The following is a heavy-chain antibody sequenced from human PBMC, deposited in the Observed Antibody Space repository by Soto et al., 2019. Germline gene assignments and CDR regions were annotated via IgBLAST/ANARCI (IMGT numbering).Heavy chain of an antibody. CDR3: ARAHSH. V-gene: IGHV4-30-2*01. J-gene: IGHJ4*02. CDR2: IYHSGST. Sequence: SETLSLTCAVSGGSISSGGYSWSWIRQPPGKGLEWIGYIYHSGSTYYNPSLKSRVTISVDRSKNQFSLKLRSVTAADTAVYYCARAHSHWGQGTMGTVS. CDR1: GGSISSGGYS.